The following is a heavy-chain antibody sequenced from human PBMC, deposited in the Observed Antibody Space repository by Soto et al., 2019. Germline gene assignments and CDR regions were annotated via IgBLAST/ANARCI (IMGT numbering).Heavy chain of an antibody. J-gene: IGHJ6*02. Sequence: PGESLKISCKGSGYSFTSYWIGWVRQMPGKGLEWMGIIYPGDSDTRYSPSFQGQVTISADKSISTAYLQWSSLKASDTAMYYCARLYSWSHYYYYGMDVWGPGITVTVSS. CDR1: GYSFTSYW. CDR2: IYPGDSDT. V-gene: IGHV5-51*01. D-gene: IGHD6-13*01. CDR3: ARLYSWSHYYYYGMDV.